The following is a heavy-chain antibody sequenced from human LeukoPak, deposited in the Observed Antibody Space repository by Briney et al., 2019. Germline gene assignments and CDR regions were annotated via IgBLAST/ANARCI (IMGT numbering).Heavy chain of an antibody. D-gene: IGHD3-9*01. CDR2: INHSGST. CDR3: AREGYPRYDILTGSRMKNWFDP. CDR1: GGSFSGYY. V-gene: IGHV4-34*01. Sequence: SETLSLTCAVYGGSFSGYYWSWIRQPPGKGLEWIGEINHSGSTNYNPSLKSRVTISVDTSKNQFSLKLSSVTAADTAVYYCAREGYPRYDILTGSRMKNWFDPWGQGTLVTVSS. J-gene: IGHJ5*02.